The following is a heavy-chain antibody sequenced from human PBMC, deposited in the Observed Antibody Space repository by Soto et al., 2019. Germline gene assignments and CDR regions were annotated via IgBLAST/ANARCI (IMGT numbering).Heavy chain of an antibody. D-gene: IGHD3-3*01. V-gene: IGHV1-69*01. CDR3: ARAVRGVGVVNFFGWFDP. J-gene: IGHJ5*02. CDR1: GGTFSSYA. CDR2: IIPIYGTP. Sequence: QVQLVQSGAEVKKPGSSVKVSCKASGGTFSSYAISWVRQAPAQGLEWMGGIIPIYGTPSYAQKFQGRVTITVDESTSPAYMELSSLRSEDTAVYYCARAVRGVGVVNFFGWFDPWGQGTLVIVAS.